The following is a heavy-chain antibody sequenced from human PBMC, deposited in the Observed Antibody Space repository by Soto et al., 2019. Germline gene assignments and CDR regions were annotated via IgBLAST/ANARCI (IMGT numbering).Heavy chain of an antibody. CDR1: GYSFTSYW. D-gene: IGHD3-3*01. Sequence: PGESLKISCKGSGYSFTSYWISWVRQMPGKGLEWMGRIDPSDSYTNYSPSFQGHVTISADKSISTAYLQWSSLKASDTAMYYCAGHRPSTIFGVVIIYDAFDIWGQGTMVTVSS. J-gene: IGHJ3*02. CDR3: AGHRPSTIFGVVIIYDAFDI. V-gene: IGHV5-10-1*01. CDR2: IDPSDSYT.